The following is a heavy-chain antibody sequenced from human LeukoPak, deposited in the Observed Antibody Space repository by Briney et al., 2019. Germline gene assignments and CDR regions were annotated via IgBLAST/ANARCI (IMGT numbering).Heavy chain of an antibody. V-gene: IGHV1-46*01. D-gene: IGHD3-3*01. CDR2: INPSGGST. CDR1: GYTFTSYY. J-gene: IGHJ6*02. Sequence: ASVKVSCKASGYTFTSYYMHWVRPAPGQGLEWMGIINPSGGSTSYAQKFQGRVTMTRDTSTSTVYMELSSLRSGATAAYYCARAQSYDFWSGYSDGMDVWGQGTTVTVSS. CDR3: ARAQSYDFWSGYSDGMDV.